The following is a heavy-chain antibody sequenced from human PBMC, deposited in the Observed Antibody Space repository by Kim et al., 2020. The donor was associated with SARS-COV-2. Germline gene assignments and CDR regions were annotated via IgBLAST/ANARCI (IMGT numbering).Heavy chain of an antibody. D-gene: IGHD4-17*01. J-gene: IGHJ4*02. CDR1: GFIFSDYE. CDR2: ISASGRTI. Sequence: GGSLRLSCAASGFIFSDYEMNWVRQAPGKGLEWVSYISASGRTIFNADSAKGRFTISRDNAKNSLYLHMNSLRAEDTAIYYCARDTIDYGDYGFDYWGQGVLVTVS. CDR3: ARDTIDYGDYGFDY. V-gene: IGHV3-48*03.